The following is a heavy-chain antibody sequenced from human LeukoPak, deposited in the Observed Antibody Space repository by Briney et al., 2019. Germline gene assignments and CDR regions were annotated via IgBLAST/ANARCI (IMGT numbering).Heavy chain of an antibody. D-gene: IGHD3-9*01. CDR3: ARDRGYDILTYYSDY. V-gene: IGHV3-48*01. CDR1: GFTFSSYS. J-gene: IGHJ4*02. CDR2: ISSSSSTI. Sequence: GGSLRLSCAASGFTFSSYSMNWVRQAPGKGLEWVSYISSSSSTIYYADSVKGRFTISRDNAKNSLYLQMNSLRAEDTAVYYCARDRGYDILTYYSDYWGQGTLVTVSS.